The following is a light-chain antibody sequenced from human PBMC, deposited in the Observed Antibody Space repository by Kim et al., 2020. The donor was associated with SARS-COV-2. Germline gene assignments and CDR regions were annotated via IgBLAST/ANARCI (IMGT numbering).Light chain of an antibody. J-gene: IGKJ1*01. CDR2: GAS. Sequence: EIVLTQSPGTLSLSPGERATLSCRASQSVSSSYLAWYQQKPGQAPRLLIYGASSRATGIPDRFSGSGSGTDFTLTISRLEPEDFAVYYCQQSGSSAWTFGKGPRWIS. CDR3: QQSGSSAWT. CDR1: QSVSSSY. V-gene: IGKV3-20*01.